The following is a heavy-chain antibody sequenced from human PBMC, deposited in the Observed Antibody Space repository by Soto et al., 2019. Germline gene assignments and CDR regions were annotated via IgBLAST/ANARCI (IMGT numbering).Heavy chain of an antibody. D-gene: IGHD3-3*01. V-gene: IGHV4-30-4*01. CDR1: GGSISSGDYY. J-gene: IGHJ4*02. Sequence: SETLSLTCTVSGGSISSGDYYWSWIRQPPGKGLEWIGYIYYSGSTYYNPSLKSRVTISVDTSKNQFSLKLSSVTAADTAVYYCARGQGYDFWGFDYWGQGTLVTVSS. CDR3: ARGQGYDFWGFDY. CDR2: IYYSGST.